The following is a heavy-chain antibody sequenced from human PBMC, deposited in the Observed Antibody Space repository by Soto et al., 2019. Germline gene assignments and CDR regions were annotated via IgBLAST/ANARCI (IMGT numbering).Heavy chain of an antibody. V-gene: IGHV3-30-3*01. D-gene: IGHD5-12*01. CDR3: ARDGAYSGYDKRNWFDP. J-gene: IGHJ5*02. CDR1: GFTFSSYA. CDR2: TSYDGSNK. Sequence: QVQLVESGGGVVQPGRSLRLSCAASGFTFSSYAMHWVRQAPGKGLEWVAVTSYDGSNKYYADSVKGRFTISRDNSKNTLYLQMNSLRAEDTAVYYCARDGAYSGYDKRNWFDPWGQGTLVTVSS.